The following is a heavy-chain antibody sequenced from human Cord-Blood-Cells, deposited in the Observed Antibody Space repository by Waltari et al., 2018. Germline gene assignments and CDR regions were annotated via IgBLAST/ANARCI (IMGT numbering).Heavy chain of an antibody. J-gene: IGHJ4*02. D-gene: IGHD6-6*01. CDR1: GFTFSSYW. CDR2: IKQDGSEK. Sequence: EVQLVESGGGLVQPGGSLRLSCAASGFTFSSYWMSWVRQAPGKGLEWVANIKQDGSEKYYVDSVKGRFTISRDNAKNSLYLQMNSLRAEDTAVYYCARETVRYSSSYYFDYWGQGTLVTVSS. V-gene: IGHV3-7*01. CDR3: ARETVRYSSSYYFDY.